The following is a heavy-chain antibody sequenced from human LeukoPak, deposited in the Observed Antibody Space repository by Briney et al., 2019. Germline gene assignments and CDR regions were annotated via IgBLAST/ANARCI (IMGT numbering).Heavy chain of an antibody. D-gene: IGHD2-15*01. CDR3: ARVRVPSRILLPYFDY. Sequence: GTSLRLSCAASGFTLTTYSIHWVRQAPGKGLEWVAVMSYDGTNKYYADSVKGRFIISRDDSENTVYLQMNDLRAEDTAVYYCARVRVPSRILLPYFDYWGQGTLVTVSS. CDR2: MSYDGTNK. CDR1: GFTLTTYS. J-gene: IGHJ4*02. V-gene: IGHV3-30*03.